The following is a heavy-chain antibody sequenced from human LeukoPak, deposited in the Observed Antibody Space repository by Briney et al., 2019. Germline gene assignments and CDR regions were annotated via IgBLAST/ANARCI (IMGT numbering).Heavy chain of an antibody. Sequence: SVKVSCKASGGTFSSYAISWVRQAPGQGLEWMGGIIPIFGTANYAQKFQGRVTITTDESTSTAYMELSSLRSEDTAVYYCASQLHPYYDFWSGPDYYYYMDVWGKGTTVTVSS. CDR1: GGTFSSYA. V-gene: IGHV1-69*05. D-gene: IGHD3-3*01. CDR3: ASQLHPYYDFWSGPDYYYYMDV. CDR2: IIPIFGTA. J-gene: IGHJ6*03.